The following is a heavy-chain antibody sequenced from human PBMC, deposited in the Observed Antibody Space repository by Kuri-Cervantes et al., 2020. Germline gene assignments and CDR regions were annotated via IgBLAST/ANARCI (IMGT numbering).Heavy chain of an antibody. V-gene: IGHV3-7*01. CDR3: ATTRAFSI. CDR1: GFTFSYYG. D-gene: IGHD2-15*01. CDR2: IKQDGSEK. J-gene: IGHJ3*02. Sequence: GGSLRLSCATSGFTFSYYGMHWVRQAPGKGLEWVANIKQDGSEKYYVGSVKGRFAISRDNAKNSLYLQMNSLGAEDTAVYYCATTRAFSIWGQGTMVTVSS.